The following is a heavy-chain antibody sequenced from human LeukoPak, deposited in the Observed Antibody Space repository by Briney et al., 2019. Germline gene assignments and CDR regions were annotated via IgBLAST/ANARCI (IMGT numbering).Heavy chain of an antibody. J-gene: IGHJ5*02. D-gene: IGHD6-13*01. Sequence: GGSLRLSCVASGLTFSNYGMSWVRQAPGKGLEWVSAITGGSDYTYYADSVKGRFTISRDNSKNTLYLQMNSLRAEDTAVYYCAKGGRIAAADWFDPWGQGTLVTVSS. CDR2: ITGGSDYT. V-gene: IGHV3-23*01. CDR1: GLTFSNYG. CDR3: AKGGRIAAADWFDP.